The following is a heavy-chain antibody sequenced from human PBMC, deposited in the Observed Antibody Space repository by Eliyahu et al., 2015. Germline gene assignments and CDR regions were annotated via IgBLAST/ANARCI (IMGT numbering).Heavy chain of an antibody. CDR2: IYFSGST. D-gene: IGHD6-19*01. Sequence: QVQLQESGPGLVKPSETLSLTCAVSGYSISSGYYWGWIRQPPGKGLEWIGNIYFSGSTYYNPSLKSRVTISIDTSKNQFSLKLSSVTAADTAVYYCARVRSSGWQDYWGQGTLVTVSS. J-gene: IGHJ4*02. V-gene: IGHV4-38-2*01. CDR1: GYSISSGYY. CDR3: ARVRSSGWQDY.